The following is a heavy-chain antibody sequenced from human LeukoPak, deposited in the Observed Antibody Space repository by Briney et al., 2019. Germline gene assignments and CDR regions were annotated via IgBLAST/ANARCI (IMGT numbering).Heavy chain of an antibody. CDR3: ARGGPDFDY. CDR2: IFSGGST. Sequence: GGSLRLSCAASGFTFSSYSMNWVRQAPGKGLEWVSVIFSGGSTYYADSVKGRFTISRDNSKNTLYLQINNLRAEDTAVYYCARGGPDFDYWGQGTLVTISS. D-gene: IGHD3-16*01. J-gene: IGHJ4*02. CDR1: GFTFSSYS. V-gene: IGHV3-66*01.